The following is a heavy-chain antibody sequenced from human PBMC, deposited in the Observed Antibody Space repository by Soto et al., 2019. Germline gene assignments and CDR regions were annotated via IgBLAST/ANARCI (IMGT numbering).Heavy chain of an antibody. Sequence: QVQLVQSGAEVKKPGSSVKVSCKASGGTFSSHSISWVRQAPGQGLEWVGGIIPALATANHAQKFQGRVTIAADQSTSTGYMELSSLRSEDTAVYYCATKPYDSSGHYNYFDYWGQGTLVTVSS. CDR2: IIPALATA. J-gene: IGHJ4*02. D-gene: IGHD3-22*01. CDR1: GGTFSSHS. CDR3: ATKPYDSSGHYNYFDY. V-gene: IGHV1-69*01.